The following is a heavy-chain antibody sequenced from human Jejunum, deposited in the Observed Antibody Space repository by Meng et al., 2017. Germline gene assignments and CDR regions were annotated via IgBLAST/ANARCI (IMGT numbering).Heavy chain of an antibody. CDR1: GFAVRTNY. CDR2: IYSGGNT. D-gene: IGHD6-19*01. V-gene: IGHV3-53*02. Sequence: LVGTGGGLVQPGGSLRLSCAASGFAVRTNYMSWVRQAPGKGLEWVSVIYSGGNTYYADSVKGRFTISRDGSKNTLYLQMNSLRAEDTAVYYCARDWVAVADWGQGTLVTVSS. J-gene: IGHJ4*02. CDR3: ARDWVAVAD.